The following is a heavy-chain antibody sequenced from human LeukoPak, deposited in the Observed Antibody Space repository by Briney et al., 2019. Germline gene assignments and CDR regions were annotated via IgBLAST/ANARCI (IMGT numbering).Heavy chain of an antibody. CDR1: GYCISSGYY. V-gene: IGHV4-38-2*02. J-gene: IGHJ4*02. CDR3: VKSGGYGLIDY. Sequence: SETLSLTCTVSGYCISSGYYWGWIRQPPGKGLEWIGSIYHSGSTYYNASLQSRVTISIDTSKNQFSLRLNSVTAADTAMYYCVKSGGYGLIDYWGQGTLVTVSS. D-gene: IGHD1-26*01. CDR2: IYHSGST.